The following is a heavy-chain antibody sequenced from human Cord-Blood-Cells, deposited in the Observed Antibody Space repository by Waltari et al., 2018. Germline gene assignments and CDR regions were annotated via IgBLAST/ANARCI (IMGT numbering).Heavy chain of an antibody. CDR1: GYTFTSYG. CDR2: ISAYNGNT. J-gene: IGHJ4*02. D-gene: IGHD3-22*01. CDR3: ARDRHYDSSGYYFDY. V-gene: IGHV1-18*01. Sequence: QVQLVQSGAEVKKPGASVKVSCKASGYTFTSYGISWVRQAPGQGLEWMGWISAYNGNTNEAQKLQGRVTMTTDTSTSTAYMELRSLRSDDTAVYYCARDRHYDSSGYYFDYWGQGTLVTVSS.